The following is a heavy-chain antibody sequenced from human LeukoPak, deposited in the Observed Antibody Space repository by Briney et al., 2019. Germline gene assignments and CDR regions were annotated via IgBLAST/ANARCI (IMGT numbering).Heavy chain of an antibody. CDR1: GFTFSSYG. Sequence: GGSLRLSCAASGFTFSSYGMHWVRQAPGKGLEWVAVIWYDGSNKYYADSVKGRFTISRDNSKNTLYLQMNSLRAEDTAIYYCAREVPGYTYGCGDFWGQGTLVTVSS. J-gene: IGHJ4*02. D-gene: IGHD5-18*01. CDR3: AREVPGYTYGCGDF. V-gene: IGHV3-33*01. CDR2: IWYDGSNK.